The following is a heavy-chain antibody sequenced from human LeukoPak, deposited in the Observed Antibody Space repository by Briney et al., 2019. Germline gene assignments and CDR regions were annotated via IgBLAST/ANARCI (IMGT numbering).Heavy chain of an antibody. CDR1: GFTFSSYA. CDR3: AKDLYPPSPGIAAAGFFDY. D-gene: IGHD6-13*01. Sequence: GGSLRLSCAASGFTFSSYAMSWVRQAPGKGLEWVSAISGSGGSTYYADSVKGRFTISRDNSNNTLYLQMNSLRAEDTAVYYCAKDLYPPSPGIAAAGFFDYWGQGTLVTVSS. J-gene: IGHJ4*02. CDR2: ISGSGGST. V-gene: IGHV3-23*01.